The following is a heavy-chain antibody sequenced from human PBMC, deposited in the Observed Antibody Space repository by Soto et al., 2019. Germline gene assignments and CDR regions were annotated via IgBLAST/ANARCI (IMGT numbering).Heavy chain of an antibody. Sequence: PGGSLRLSCAASGLTFSNYAMSWVRQAPGKGLEWVSTVTGDGVTTSYADSVKGRFTISRDNSKNTLYLQMSVLRADDTAVYYCAKRLSYYFDSWGHGTLVTVSS. V-gene: IGHV3-23*01. CDR2: VTGDGVTT. J-gene: IGHJ4*01. CDR1: GLTFSNYA. CDR3: AKRLSYYFDS. D-gene: IGHD3-16*02.